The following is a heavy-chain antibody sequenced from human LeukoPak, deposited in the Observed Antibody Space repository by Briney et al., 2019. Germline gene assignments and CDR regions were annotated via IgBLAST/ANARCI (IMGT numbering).Heavy chain of an antibody. CDR3: ARGVAGSGSYDDYYYYMDV. J-gene: IGHJ6*03. D-gene: IGHD3-10*01. Sequence: SETLSLTCAVYGGSFSGYYWSWIRQPPGKGLEWIGEINHSGSTNYNPSLKSRVTISVDTSKNQFSLKLSSVTAADTAVYYCARGVAGSGSYDDYYYYMDVWGKGTTVTVSS. V-gene: IGHV4-34*01. CDR1: GGSFSGYY. CDR2: INHSGST.